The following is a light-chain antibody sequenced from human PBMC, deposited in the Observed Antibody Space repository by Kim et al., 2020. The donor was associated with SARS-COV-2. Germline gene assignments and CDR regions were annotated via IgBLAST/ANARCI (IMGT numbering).Light chain of an antibody. CDR1: QSIGAN. CDR3: HQYNDWPRYS. Sequence: SPGQSATDACRASQSIGANWAWYQQKPGQAPRLLIFDACTRASGVPARFSGSGSGTEFTLAISSVQSEDFVVYYCHQYNDWPRYSFGQGTKLEI. CDR2: DAC. V-gene: IGKV3-15*01. J-gene: IGKJ2*03.